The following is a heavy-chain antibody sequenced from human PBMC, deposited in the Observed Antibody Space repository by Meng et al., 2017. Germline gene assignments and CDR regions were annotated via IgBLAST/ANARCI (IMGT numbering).Heavy chain of an antibody. V-gene: IGHV3-53*01. Sequence: LLGRGGRLSRPGGSLGSSCPASGFTVSSNYMSWVRQAPGKGLECVSVIYSGGITYYADSVKGRFTISRDNSKNTLYLQMNSLRAEDTAVYYCARGGSYYSYWGQGTLVTVSS. D-gene: IGHD1-26*01. CDR1: GFTVSSNY. CDR2: IYSGGIT. J-gene: IGHJ4*02. CDR3: ARGGSYYSY.